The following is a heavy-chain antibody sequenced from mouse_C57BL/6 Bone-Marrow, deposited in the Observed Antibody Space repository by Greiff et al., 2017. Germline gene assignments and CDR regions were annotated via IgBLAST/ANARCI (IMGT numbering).Heavy chain of an antibody. CDR3: ARWLWLRPGVYFDY. CDR2: INPSNGGT. V-gene: IGHV1-53*01. J-gene: IGHJ2*01. D-gene: IGHD2-2*01. Sequence: QVQLQQSGTELVKPGASVKLSCKASGYTFTSYWMHWVKQRPGQGLEWIGNINPSNGGTNYNEKFKSKATLTVDKSSSTAYMQLSSLTSEDSAVYYCARWLWLRPGVYFDYWGQGTTLTGSS. CDR1: GYTFTSYW.